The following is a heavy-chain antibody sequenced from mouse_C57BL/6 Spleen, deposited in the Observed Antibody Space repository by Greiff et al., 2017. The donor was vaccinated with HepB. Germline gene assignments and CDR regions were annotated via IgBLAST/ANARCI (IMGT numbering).Heavy chain of an antibody. J-gene: IGHJ4*01. Sequence: EVQGVESGGGLVKPGGSLKLSCAASGFTFSSYTMSWVRQTPEKRLEWVATISGGGGNTYYPDSVKGRFTISRDNAKNTLYLQMSSLRSEDTALYYCASHLLYYYGSRRNYYAMDYWGQGTSVTVSS. CDR1: GFTFSSYT. CDR3: ASHLLYYYGSRRNYYAMDY. V-gene: IGHV5-9*01. D-gene: IGHD1-1*01. CDR2: ISGGGGNT.